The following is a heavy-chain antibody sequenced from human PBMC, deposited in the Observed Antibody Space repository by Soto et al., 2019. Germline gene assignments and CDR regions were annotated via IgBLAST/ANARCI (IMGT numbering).Heavy chain of an antibody. CDR1: GYTFTSYG. CDR2: ISAYNGNT. J-gene: IGHJ6*02. D-gene: IGHD5-12*01. V-gene: IGHV1-18*01. CDR3: ARAIDYQGPGSDYYGMDV. Sequence: QVQLVQSGAEVKKPGASVTVSCKASGYTFTSYGISWVRQAPGQGLEWMGWISAYNGNTNYAQKLQGRVTMTTDTSTSTAYMELRSLRSDDTAVYYCARAIDYQGPGSDYYGMDVWGQGTTVTVSS.